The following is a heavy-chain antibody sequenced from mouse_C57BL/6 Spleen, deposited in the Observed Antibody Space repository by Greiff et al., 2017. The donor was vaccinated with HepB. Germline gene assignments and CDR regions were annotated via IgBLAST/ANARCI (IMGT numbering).Heavy chain of an antibody. J-gene: IGHJ1*03. CDR2: INPNNGGT. D-gene: IGHD1-1*01. CDR1: GYTFTDYN. V-gene: IGHV1-18*01. CDR3: ARDGSSVYWYFDV. Sequence: VQLQQSGPELVKPGASVKIPCKASGYTFTDYNMDWVKQSHGKSLEWIGDINPNNGGTIYNQKFKGKATLTVDKSSSTAYMELRRLTSEDTAVYYCARDGSSVYWYFDVWGTGTTVTVSS.